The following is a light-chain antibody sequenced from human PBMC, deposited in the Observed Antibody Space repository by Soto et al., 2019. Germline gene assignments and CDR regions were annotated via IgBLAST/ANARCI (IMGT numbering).Light chain of an antibody. V-gene: IGLV3-21*01. Sequence: SYELTQPPSVSVAPGKTASVACGGSNIGSKSVHWYQKKSGQAPVLVMYHDSDRPSGIPERFSGSNSGNTATLTISRVEAGDEADYYCQVWDISSGHVVFGGGTKVTVL. CDR3: QVWDISSGHVV. CDR2: HDS. CDR1: NIGSKS. J-gene: IGLJ3*02.